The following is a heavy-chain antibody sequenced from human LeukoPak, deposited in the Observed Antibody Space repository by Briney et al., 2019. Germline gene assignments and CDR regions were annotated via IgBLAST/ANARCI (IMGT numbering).Heavy chain of an antibody. CDR2: IKQDGSEK. V-gene: IGHV3-7*01. J-gene: IGHJ3*02. D-gene: IGHD4-23*01. Sequence: GGSLRLSCAASGFTFSSYWMSWVRQAPGKGLECVANIKQDGSEKYYVDSVKGRFTISRDNAKNSLYLQMNSLRAEDTAVYYCARLYYGGKRPTLNAFDIWGQGTMVTVSS. CDR1: GFTFSSYW. CDR3: ARLYYGGKRPTLNAFDI.